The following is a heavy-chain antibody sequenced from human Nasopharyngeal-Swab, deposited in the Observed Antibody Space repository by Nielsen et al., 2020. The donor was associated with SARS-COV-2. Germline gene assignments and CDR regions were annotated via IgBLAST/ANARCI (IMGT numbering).Heavy chain of an antibody. CDR1: GFTFSSYA. D-gene: IGHD6-19*01. Sequence: GESLKLSCAASGFTFSSYAMSWVRQAPGKGLEWVSVIYSGGSSTYYADSVKGRFTISRDNSKNTLYLQMNSLRAEDTAVYYCAKSKAVAGYYDYWGQGTLVTVSS. CDR3: AKSKAVAGYYDY. J-gene: IGHJ4*02. V-gene: IGHV3-23*03. CDR2: IYSGGSST.